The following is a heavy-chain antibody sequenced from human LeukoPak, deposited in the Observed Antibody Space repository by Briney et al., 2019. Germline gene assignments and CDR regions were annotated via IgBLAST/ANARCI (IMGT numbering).Heavy chain of an antibody. V-gene: IGHV4-34*01. Sequence: SETLSLTCAGYGGSFSGYYWSWIRQPPGKGLEWIGEINHSGSTNYNPSLKSRVTISVDTSKNQFSLKLSSVTAADTAVYYCARHSRPYYYDSSGYTYFDYWGQGTLVTVSS. CDR1: GGSFSGYY. D-gene: IGHD3-22*01. CDR3: ARHSRPYYYDSSGYTYFDY. J-gene: IGHJ4*02. CDR2: INHSGST.